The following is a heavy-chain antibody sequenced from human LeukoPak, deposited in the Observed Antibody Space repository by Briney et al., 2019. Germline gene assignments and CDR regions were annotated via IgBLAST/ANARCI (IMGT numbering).Heavy chain of an antibody. CDR2: IYHSGST. Sequence: SETLSLTCTVSGGSISSYYWSWIRQPPGKGLEWIGYIYHSGSTYYNPSLKSRVTISVDRSKNQFSLKLSSVTAADTAVYYCARGVRVRGGNWFDPWGQGTLVTVSS. D-gene: IGHD3-10*01. J-gene: IGHJ5*02. CDR3: ARGVRVRGGNWFDP. V-gene: IGHV4-59*12. CDR1: GGSISSYY.